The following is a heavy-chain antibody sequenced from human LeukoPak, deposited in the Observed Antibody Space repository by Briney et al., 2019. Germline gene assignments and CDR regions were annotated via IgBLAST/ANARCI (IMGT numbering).Heavy chain of an antibody. Sequence: ASVKVSCKASGYTFTGYYMHWVRQAPGQGLEWMGWINSNSVATHDAQKFQCRVTMTRDTSISTAYMELSRLRSNDTAVYSCARDRGYSGSDYWGQGTLVTVSS. CDR1: GYTFTGYY. J-gene: IGHJ4*02. CDR3: ARDRGYSGSDY. CDR2: INSNSVAT. D-gene: IGHD5-12*01. V-gene: IGHV1-2*02.